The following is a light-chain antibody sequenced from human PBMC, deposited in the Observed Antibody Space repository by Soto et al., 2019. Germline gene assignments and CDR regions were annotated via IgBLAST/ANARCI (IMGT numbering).Light chain of an antibody. CDR3: QQYGSSPGLFT. V-gene: IGKV3-20*01. CDR2: GSS. Sequence: EIVLTQSPGTLSLSPGERATLSCRASQSVSSNYLAWYQQKAGQAPRLLIYGSSSRATGIPDRFSGSGSGTDSTLAISRLEPEDFAVYFCQQYGSSPGLFTFGPGSKVDFK. J-gene: IGKJ3*01. CDR1: QSVSSNY.